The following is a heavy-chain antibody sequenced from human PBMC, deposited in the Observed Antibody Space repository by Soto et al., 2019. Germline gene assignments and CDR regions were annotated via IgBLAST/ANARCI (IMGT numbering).Heavy chain of an antibody. CDR3: AREGDGNWFDP. Sequence: GGSLRLSCAASGFTFSSYWMSWVRQAPGKGLEWVANIKQDGSEKYYVDSVTGRFTISRDNAKNSLYLQMNSLRAEDTAVYYCAREGDGNWFDPWGQGTLVTVSS. V-gene: IGHV3-7*03. CDR1: GFTFSSYW. CDR2: IKQDGSEK. J-gene: IGHJ5*02. D-gene: IGHD3-10*01.